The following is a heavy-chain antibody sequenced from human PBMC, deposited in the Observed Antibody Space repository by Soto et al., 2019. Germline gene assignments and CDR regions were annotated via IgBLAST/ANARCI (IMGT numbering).Heavy chain of an antibody. CDR2: IYYSGST. V-gene: IGHV4-59*01. CDR3: ARDGAYCSSTSCYLNWFDP. D-gene: IGHD2-2*01. J-gene: IGHJ5*02. Sequence: PSETLSLTCTVSGGSISSYYWSWIRQPPGKGLEWIGYIYYSGSTNYNPSLKSRVTISVDTSKNQFSLKLSSVTAADTAVYYCARDGAYCSSTSCYLNWFDPWGQGTLVTVSS. CDR1: GGSISSYY.